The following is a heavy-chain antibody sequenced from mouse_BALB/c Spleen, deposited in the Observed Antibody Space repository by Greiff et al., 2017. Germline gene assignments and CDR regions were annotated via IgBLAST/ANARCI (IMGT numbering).Heavy chain of an antibody. J-gene: IGHJ2*01. Sequence: QVQLQQPGAELAKPGASVKMSCKASGYTFTSYWMHWVKQRPGQGLEWIGYINPSTGYTEYNQKFKDKATLTADKSSSTAYMQLSSLTSEDSAVYYCAVLRPFDYWGQGTTLTVSS. CDR1: GYTFTSYW. CDR3: AVLRPFDY. V-gene: IGHV1-7*01. CDR2: INPSTGYT. D-gene: IGHD1-2*01.